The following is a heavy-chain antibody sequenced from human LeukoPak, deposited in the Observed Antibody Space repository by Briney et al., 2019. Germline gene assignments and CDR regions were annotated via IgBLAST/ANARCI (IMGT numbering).Heavy chain of an antibody. V-gene: IGHV3-74*01. J-gene: IGHJ4*02. D-gene: IGHD1/OR15-1a*01. Sequence: PGGSLRLSCAASGFTFSNYWMHWVRQAPGTGLVWVSRISSSMSYATPANSVKGRFTISRDNAYNTVYLQMTSLRAEDTAVYYCGCVPSYGTIDYRGKGTLVTVSS. CDR3: GCVPSYGTIDY. CDR2: ISSSMSYA. CDR1: GFTFSNYW.